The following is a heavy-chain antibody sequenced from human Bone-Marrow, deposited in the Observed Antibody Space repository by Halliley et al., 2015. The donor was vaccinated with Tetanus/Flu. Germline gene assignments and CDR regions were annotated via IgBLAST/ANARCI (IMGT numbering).Heavy chain of an antibody. CDR2: INHKGTF. Sequence: TLSLTCAVSGGSLSPYFWSWIRQTPGKGLEWIGKINHKGTFNYNPSLKSRLTISVDTSKSRFSLILGSVTAADTAVYYCARDQSPDSYGSFFDLWGQGTLVTVSS. J-gene: IGHJ4*02. V-gene: IGHV4-34*01. D-gene: IGHD2-21*02. CDR3: ARDQSPDSYGSFFDL. CDR1: GGSLSPYF.